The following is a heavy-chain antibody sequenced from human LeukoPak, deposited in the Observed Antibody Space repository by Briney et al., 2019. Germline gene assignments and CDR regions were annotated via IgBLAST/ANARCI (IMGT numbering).Heavy chain of an antibody. V-gene: IGHV1-2*02. J-gene: IGHJ4*02. CDR1: GYXFTGYY. CDR3: ARDDRGIAVAGP. CDR2: INPNSGGT. Sequence: ASVRVSCKASGYXFTGYYMHWVRQAPGQGHEWMGWINPNSGGTNYAQKFQGRVTMTRDTSISTAYMELSRLRSDDTAVYYCARDDRGIAVAGPWGQGTLVTVSS. D-gene: IGHD6-19*01.